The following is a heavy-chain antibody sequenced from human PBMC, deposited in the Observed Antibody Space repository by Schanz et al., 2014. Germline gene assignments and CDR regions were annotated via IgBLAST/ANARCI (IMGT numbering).Heavy chain of an antibody. D-gene: IGHD2-21*01. V-gene: IGHV1-18*04. CDR3: ARDRLECGAECYSVEVFEI. J-gene: IGHJ4*02. CDR1: GYTFTGYY. Sequence: QVQLVQSGAEVKKPGPSVKVSCKASGYTFTGYYMHWVRQAPGQGLEWMGWISAYNGNTNYAQKFQGRVTITADKSTFTAYMDVSSLRSEDTAVYYCARDRLECGAECYSVEVFEIWGQGTLVIVSS. CDR2: ISAYNGNT.